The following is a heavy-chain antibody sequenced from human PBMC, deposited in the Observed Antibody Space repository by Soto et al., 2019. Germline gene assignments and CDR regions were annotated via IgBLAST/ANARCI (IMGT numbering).Heavy chain of an antibody. CDR3: ARPNCSGGSCYFRWFDP. Sequence: QLQLQESGPGLVKPSETLSLTCTVSGGSISSSSYYWGWIRQPPGKGLEWIGSIYYSGSTYYNPSLKSRVTISVDTSKNQFSLKLSFVTAADTAVYYCARPNCSGGSCYFRWFDPWGQGTLVTVSS. CDR2: IYYSGST. J-gene: IGHJ5*02. CDR1: GGSISSSSYY. V-gene: IGHV4-39*01. D-gene: IGHD2-15*01.